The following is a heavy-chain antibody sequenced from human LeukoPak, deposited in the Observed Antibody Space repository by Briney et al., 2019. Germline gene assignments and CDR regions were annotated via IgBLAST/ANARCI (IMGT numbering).Heavy chain of an antibody. CDR3: ARGDTIQHRDDALDI. D-gene: IGHD1-1*01. J-gene: IGHJ3*02. CDR2: LSITSSHI. V-gene: IGHV3-21*01. Sequence: PGGALRLSCAASGFLFSTYAINWVRHAPGEGLGWGSSLSITSSHIYYADSVRGRFTISRDNAKNSLYLQMDSLSAEDTAVYYCARGDTIQHRDDALDIWGRGTMVTVSS. CDR1: GFLFSTYA.